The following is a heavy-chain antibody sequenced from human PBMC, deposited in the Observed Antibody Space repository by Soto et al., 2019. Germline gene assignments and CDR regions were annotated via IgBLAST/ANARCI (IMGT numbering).Heavy chain of an antibody. CDR3: AFIAVAGLDY. Sequence: LILSCAASGFTFSDYYMSWIRQAPGKGLEWVSYISSSSSYTNYADSVKGRFTISRDNAKNSLYLQMNSLRAEDTAVYYCAFIAVAGLDYWGQGTLVTVSS. CDR2: ISSSSSYT. V-gene: IGHV3-11*06. CDR1: GFTFSDYY. J-gene: IGHJ4*02. D-gene: IGHD6-19*01.